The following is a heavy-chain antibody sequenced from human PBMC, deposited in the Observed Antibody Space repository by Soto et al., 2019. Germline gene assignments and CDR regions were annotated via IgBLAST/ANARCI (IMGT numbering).Heavy chain of an antibody. D-gene: IGHD2-8*02. CDR1: GFTVSTYG. CDR2: ISRDGGTK. J-gene: IGHJ4*02. CDR3: TGEVASGY. V-gene: IGHV3-30*03. Sequence: QVQLVESGGGVVQPGRSLRLSCAVSGFTVSTYGMHWVRQAPGKGLEWVAVISRDGGTKYYADSVKDRFTISRDNSRNTLCLEMNRLRGDDMAVYYCTGEVASGYWGQGTLVTVSS.